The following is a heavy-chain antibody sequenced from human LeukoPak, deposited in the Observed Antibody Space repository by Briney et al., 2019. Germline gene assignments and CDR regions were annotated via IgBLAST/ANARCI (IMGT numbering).Heavy chain of an antibody. CDR1: GFTVSSNY. J-gene: IGHJ4*02. D-gene: IGHD6-13*01. CDR2: IYSGGST. V-gene: IGHV3-53*01. Sequence: GGSLRLSCAASGFTVSSNYMSWVRQAPGKGLEWVSVIYSGGSTYYADSVKGRFTISRDNSKNTLYLQMNSLRAEDTAVYYCARDLGRSWHYFDYWGQGTLVTVSS. CDR3: ARDLGRSWHYFDY.